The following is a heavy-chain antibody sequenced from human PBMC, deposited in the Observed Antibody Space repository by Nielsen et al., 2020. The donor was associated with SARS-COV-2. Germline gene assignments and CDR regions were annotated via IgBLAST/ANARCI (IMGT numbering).Heavy chain of an antibody. Sequence: GESLKISCAASGFTVSSNYMSWVRQAPGKGLEWVAVIYSGGDTYYADSVKGRFTISRDNSKNMVSLQMNTLRAEDTAVYYCARDSLAYCGGDCYDDTFDFWGQGTMVTVSS. CDR3: ARDSLAYCGGDCYDDTFDF. V-gene: IGHV3-53*01. J-gene: IGHJ3*01. CDR2: IYSGGDT. CDR1: GFTVSSNY. D-gene: IGHD2-21*02.